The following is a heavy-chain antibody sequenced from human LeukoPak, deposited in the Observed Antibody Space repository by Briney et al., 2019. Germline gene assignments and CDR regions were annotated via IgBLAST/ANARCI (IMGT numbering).Heavy chain of an antibody. J-gene: IGHJ6*03. CDR3: AKAASKRTDYGDYAFYYYMDV. D-gene: IGHD4-17*01. CDR1: GFTFNNYI. V-gene: IGHV3-30*18. CDR2: ISYDGSNK. Sequence: PGGSLRLSCAASGFTFNNYIMNWVRQAPGKGLEWVAVISYDGSNKYYADSVKGRFTISRDDSKNTLYLQMNSLRAEDTAVYYCAKAASKRTDYGDYAFYYYMDVWGKGTTVTISS.